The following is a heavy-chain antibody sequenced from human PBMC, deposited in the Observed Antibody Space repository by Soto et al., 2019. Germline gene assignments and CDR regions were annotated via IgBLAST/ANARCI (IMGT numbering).Heavy chain of an antibody. CDR3: VRGGPVVVVITPPPPFRY. V-gene: IGHV1-2*02. CDR1: GYTFTDYY. D-gene: IGHD2-15*01. CDR2: IVPASGGT. Sequence: QVQLVQSGAEVKKPGASVKVSCKASGYTFTDYYMHWVRQAPGQGLEWMGYIVPASGGTNHAQKFQGRVTMARDMSITTAVVELIRLRSDDTAVYYCVRGGPVVVVITPPPPFRYWGQGTLVTVSS. J-gene: IGHJ4*02.